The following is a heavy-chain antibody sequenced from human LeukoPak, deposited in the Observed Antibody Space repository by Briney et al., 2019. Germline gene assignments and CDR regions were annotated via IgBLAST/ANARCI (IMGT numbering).Heavy chain of an antibody. Sequence: SGILSLTCTVSGGPVSSSSYYWGWVRQSPEKGLECIGTIYYAGDTYYNPSLESRLTISVDTSKNQFSLKLRSVTAADTAVYYCATWDSGRYSQIDNWGQGTLVTVSS. V-gene: IGHV4-39*01. J-gene: IGHJ4*02. CDR3: ATWDSGRYSQIDN. D-gene: IGHD1-26*01. CDR2: IYYAGDT. CDR1: GGPVSSSSYY.